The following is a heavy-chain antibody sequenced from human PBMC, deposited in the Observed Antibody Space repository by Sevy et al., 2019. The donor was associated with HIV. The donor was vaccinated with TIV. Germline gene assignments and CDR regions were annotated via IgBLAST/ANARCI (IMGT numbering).Heavy chain of an antibody. J-gene: IGHJ4*02. CDR2: ISSSSSYI. Sequence: GGSLRLSCAASGFTFSSYSMNWVRQAPGKGLEWVSSISSSSSYIYYADSVKGRFTISRDNAKNSLYLQMNSLRAEDTAVYYCARDPGVVVPAAMAYYFDYCAQGTLVTVSS. D-gene: IGHD2-2*01. V-gene: IGHV3-21*01. CDR1: GFTFSSYS. CDR3: ARDPGVVVPAAMAYYFDY.